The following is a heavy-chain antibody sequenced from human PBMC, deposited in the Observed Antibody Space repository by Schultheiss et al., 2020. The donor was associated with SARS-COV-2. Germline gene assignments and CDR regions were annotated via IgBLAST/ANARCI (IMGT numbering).Heavy chain of an antibody. D-gene: IGHD1-26*01. CDR3: ARDSSMWELPVGPFDY. CDR2: IKQDGSEK. CDR1: GFTFSSYW. J-gene: IGHJ4*02. V-gene: IGHV3-7*01. Sequence: GSLRLSCAASGFTFSSYWMSWVRQAPGKGLEWVANIKQDGSEKYYVDSVKGRFTISRDNAKNSLYLQMNSLRAEDTAVYYCARDSSMWELPVGPFDYWGQGTLVTVSS.